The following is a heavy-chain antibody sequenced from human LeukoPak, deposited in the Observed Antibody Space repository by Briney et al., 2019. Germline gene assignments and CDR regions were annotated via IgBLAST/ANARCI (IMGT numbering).Heavy chain of an antibody. CDR1: GFMFHDYT. CDR2: ISGDGGST. J-gene: IGHJ4*02. CDR3: ARESESSGWYDY. Sequence: GGSLRLSCAAPGFMFHDYTIHWVRQAPGKGLEWVSLISGDGGSTFYADSVKGRFTISRDNSKNSLYLQMNSLRSDDTALYYCARESESSGWYDYWGQGTLVTVSS. V-gene: IGHV3-43*02. D-gene: IGHD6-19*01.